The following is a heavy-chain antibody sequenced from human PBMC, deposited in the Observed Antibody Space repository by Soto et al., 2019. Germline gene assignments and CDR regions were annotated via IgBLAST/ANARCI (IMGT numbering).Heavy chain of an antibody. CDR2: INPSGGST. Sequence: GASVKVSCKASGYTFTSYYMHWVRQAPGQGLEWMGIINPSGGSTSYAQKFQGRVTMTRDTSTSTVYMELSSLRSEDTAVYYCARGYCGGDCYSALDAFDIWGQGTMVTVSS. V-gene: IGHV1-46*03. CDR3: ARGYCGGDCYSALDAFDI. J-gene: IGHJ3*02. D-gene: IGHD2-21*02. CDR1: GYTFTSYY.